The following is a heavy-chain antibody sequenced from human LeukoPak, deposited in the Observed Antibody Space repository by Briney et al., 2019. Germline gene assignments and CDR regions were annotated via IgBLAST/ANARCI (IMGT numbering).Heavy chain of an antibody. Sequence: GSLRLSCAASGFTFSSYWMIWVRQAPGKGLEWVANIKQDGSEKYYVDSVKGRFTISRDNVKNSLYLQMNSLRAEDMAVYYCAREGLGYDYWGQGTVVTVSS. V-gene: IGHV3-7*01. J-gene: IGHJ4*02. D-gene: IGHD3/OR15-3a*01. CDR1: GFTFSSYW. CDR3: AREGLGYDY. CDR2: IKQDGSEK.